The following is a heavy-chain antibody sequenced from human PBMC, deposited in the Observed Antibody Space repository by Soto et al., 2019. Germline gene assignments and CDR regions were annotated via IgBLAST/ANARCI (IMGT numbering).Heavy chain of an antibody. CDR3: ARRRYSSVGRYLYYYGMDV. V-gene: IGHV4-39*01. Sequence: PSETLSLTCTFSGGSISSSSYYWGWIRQPPGKGLEWIGSIYYSGSTYYNPSLKSRVTISVDTSKNQFSLKLSSVTAADTAVYYCARRRYSSVGRYLYYYGMDVWGQGTTVTVSS. D-gene: IGHD6-19*01. CDR1: GGSISSSSYY. CDR2: IYYSGST. J-gene: IGHJ6*02.